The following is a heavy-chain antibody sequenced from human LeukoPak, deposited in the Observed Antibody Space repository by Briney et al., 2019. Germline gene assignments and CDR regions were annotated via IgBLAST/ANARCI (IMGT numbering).Heavy chain of an antibody. CDR2: INPNSGGT. CDR3: ARDRWGPMGGDI. D-gene: IGHD3-10*01. Sequence: ASAKVSCKASGYTFTGYYMHWVRQAPGQGLEWMGWINPNSGGTNYAQKFQGRVTMTRDTPISTAYMELSRLRSDDTAVYYCARDRWGPMGGDIWGQGTMVTVSS. CDR1: GYTFTGYY. J-gene: IGHJ3*02. V-gene: IGHV1-2*02.